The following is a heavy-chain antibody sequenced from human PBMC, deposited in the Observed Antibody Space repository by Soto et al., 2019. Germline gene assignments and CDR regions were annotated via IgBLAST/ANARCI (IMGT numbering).Heavy chain of an antibody. V-gene: IGHV1-46*02. CDR1: GYTFNHYY. CDR3: ARDLAAGDH. Sequence: QVQLVQSGAEVKKPGASVKLSCRTSGYTFNHYYIHWVRQAPGQGLEWLAIINPASGSTNYAQDFQGRVTLTMDTSTTTVYMELSGLRAEDTAIFYSARDLAAGDHWGQGTLVTVSS. D-gene: IGHD6-13*01. CDR2: INPASGST. J-gene: IGHJ4*02.